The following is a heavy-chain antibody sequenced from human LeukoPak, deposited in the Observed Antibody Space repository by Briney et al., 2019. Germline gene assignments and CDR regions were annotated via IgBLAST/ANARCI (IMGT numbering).Heavy chain of an antibody. CDR2: ISHRGST. V-gene: IGHV4-34*01. J-gene: IGHJ4*02. CDR1: GESFSGHY. D-gene: IGHD3-10*01. Sequence: SETLSLTCAVYGESFSGHYWTWIRQPPERGLNWIGEISHRGSTTSNPSLNNRVSISVYTSKNQFSLQLTSVTAADTPVYYCARARYGSGSLDSWGQGTLVTVSS. CDR3: ARARYGSGSLDS.